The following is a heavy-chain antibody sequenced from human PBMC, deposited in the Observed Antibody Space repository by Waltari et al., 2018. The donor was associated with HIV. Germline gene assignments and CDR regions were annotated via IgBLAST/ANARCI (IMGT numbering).Heavy chain of an antibody. CDR3: ARGGFYGSGSKVN. CDR2: RKQDGSEK. Sequence: EVQLVESGGGLVQPGGSLRLSCAASGFTFSSYWMSWVRQAPGKGREWVANRKQDGSEKYYVDYVNGRVTISRDNAENSLYLQMNSLRAEDTAVYYCARGGFYGSGSKVNWGQGTLVTVSS. J-gene: IGHJ4*02. D-gene: IGHD3-10*01. V-gene: IGHV3-7*04. CDR1: GFTFSSYW.